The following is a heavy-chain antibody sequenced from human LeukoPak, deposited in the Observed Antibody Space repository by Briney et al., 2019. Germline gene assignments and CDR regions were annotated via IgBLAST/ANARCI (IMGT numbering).Heavy chain of an antibody. V-gene: IGHV4-4*09. D-gene: IGHD1-26*01. CDR1: GASISNYY. CDR3: ARLGSYHDF. J-gene: IGHJ4*02. Sequence: SETLSLTCTVSGASISNYYWSWIRQTPEKGLEWMGHIHSSGGSSYYPSLKSRLTLSIDTSRNQLSLKLPSVTAADTAVYFCARLGSYHDFWGQGALVTASS. CDR2: IHSSGGS.